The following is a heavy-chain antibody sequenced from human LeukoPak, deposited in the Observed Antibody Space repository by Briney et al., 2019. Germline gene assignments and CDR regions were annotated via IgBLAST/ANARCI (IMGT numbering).Heavy chain of an antibody. V-gene: IGHV3-15*01. J-gene: IGHJ5*02. Sequence: PGGSLRLSCAASGFDFINAWMSWVRQVPGKGLEWVGHIRSKTADGTTDYAAPVKGRFTISRDDSKNRIYLQMDSLRTEDTAVYYCATAHPAVTDINHWGQGTLVTVSS. CDR2: IRSKTADGTT. CDR3: ATAHPAVTDINH. CDR1: GFDFINAW. D-gene: IGHD6-19*01.